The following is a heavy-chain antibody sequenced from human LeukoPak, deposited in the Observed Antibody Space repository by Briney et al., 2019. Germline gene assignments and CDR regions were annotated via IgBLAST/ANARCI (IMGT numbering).Heavy chain of an antibody. J-gene: IGHJ4*02. Sequence: GGSLRPSCVASGFTFSDYGMNWVRQAPGKGLEWVSHISSISSTIKYGDSVKGRFTISRDNAKNSLYLQMNSLRAEDTAVYYCAREWDSWGQGTLVTVSS. CDR2: ISSISSTI. CDR1: GFTFSDYG. CDR3: AREWDS. V-gene: IGHV3-48*01.